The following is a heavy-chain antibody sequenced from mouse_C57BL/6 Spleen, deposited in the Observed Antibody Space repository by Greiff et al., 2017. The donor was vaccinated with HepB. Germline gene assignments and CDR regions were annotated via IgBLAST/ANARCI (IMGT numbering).Heavy chain of an antibody. CDR3: ASSITTVVDGWFAY. J-gene: IGHJ3*01. CDR2: IDPSDSYT. V-gene: IGHV1-59*01. Sequence: QVQLKESGAELVRPGTSVKLSCKASGYTFTSYWMHWVKQRPGQGLEWIGVIDPSDSYTNYNQKFKGKATLTVDTSSSTAYMQLSSLTSEDSAVYYCASSITTVVDGWFAYWGQGTLVTVSA. D-gene: IGHD1-1*01. CDR1: GYTFTSYW.